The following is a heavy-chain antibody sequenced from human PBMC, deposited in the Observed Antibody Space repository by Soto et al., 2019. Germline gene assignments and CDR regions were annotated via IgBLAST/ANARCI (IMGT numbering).Heavy chain of an antibody. J-gene: IGHJ4*02. D-gene: IGHD3-3*01. V-gene: IGHV5-51*01. CDR3: ARGGIIGPPPEY. CDR2: IYPGDSDT. Sequence: PWGSLKISCKGSGYNFGAYWIGRGRQMPGKGLEWMGIIYPGDSDTRYSPSYQGQVTLSADKSITAAYLQWRSLKTSDTAKYSCARGGIIGPPPEYWGQGNRVTVS. CDR1: GYNFGAYW.